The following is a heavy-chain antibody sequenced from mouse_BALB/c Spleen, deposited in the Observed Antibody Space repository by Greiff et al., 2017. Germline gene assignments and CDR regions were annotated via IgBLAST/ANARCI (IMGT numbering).Heavy chain of an antibody. CDR1: EYEFPSHD. D-gene: IGHD4-1*01. J-gene: IGHJ4*01. CDR2: INSDGGST. Sequence: EVKLMESGRGLVQPGESLKLSCESNEYEFPSHDMSWVRKTPEKRLELVAAINSDGGSTYYPDTMERRFIISRDNTKKTLYLQMSSLRSEDTALYYCARQLTGTRAMDYWGQGTSVTVSS. V-gene: IGHV5-2*01. CDR3: ARQLTGTRAMDY.